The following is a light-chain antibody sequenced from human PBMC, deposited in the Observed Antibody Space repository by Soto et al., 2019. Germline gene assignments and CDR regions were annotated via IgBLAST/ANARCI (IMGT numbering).Light chain of an antibody. CDR3: QQYYNWPPIT. Sequence: EIVMTQSPATLSVSPGERATLSCRASQSISNNVAWYQQKPGQAPRLLIYGASTRTTGIPARFSGSGSGTEFMLTISSLQSEDFAVYYCQQYYNWPPITFGPGTKVDIK. CDR1: QSISNN. V-gene: IGKV3-15*01. J-gene: IGKJ3*01. CDR2: GAS.